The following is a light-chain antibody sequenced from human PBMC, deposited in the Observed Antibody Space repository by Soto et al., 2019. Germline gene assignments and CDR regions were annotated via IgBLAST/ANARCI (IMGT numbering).Light chain of an antibody. Sequence: DIQMTQSPSTLSASVGDRVTITCRASQSINTWLAWYQQKPGKAPRLLIYDASSLQSGVPSRFSGSGSGTEFTLTISSLEPDNFATYYCQQYDGHFGQGTKVDIK. CDR3: QQYDGH. J-gene: IGKJ2*01. CDR2: DAS. V-gene: IGKV1-5*01. CDR1: QSINTW.